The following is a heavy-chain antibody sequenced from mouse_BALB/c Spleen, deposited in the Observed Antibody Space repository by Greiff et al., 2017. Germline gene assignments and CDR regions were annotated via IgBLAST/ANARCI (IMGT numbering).Heavy chain of an antibody. V-gene: IGHV14-3*02. CDR3: ASGTRDY. CDR2: IYPANGNT. Sequence: VQLQQSGAELVKPGASVKLSCTASGFNIKDTYMHWVKQRPEQGLELIGRIYPANGNTKYDPKFQGKATITADTSSNTAYLQLSSLTSEDTAVYYCASGTRDYWGQGTTLTVSS. CDR1: GFNIKDTY. D-gene: IGHD3-3*01. J-gene: IGHJ2*01.